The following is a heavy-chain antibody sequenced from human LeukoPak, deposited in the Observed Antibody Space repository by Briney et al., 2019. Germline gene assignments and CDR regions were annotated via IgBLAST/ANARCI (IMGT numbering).Heavy chain of an antibody. D-gene: IGHD3-10*01. V-gene: IGHV1-8*03. CDR2: INPNSGNT. Sequence: ASVKVSCKASGYTFTGYYMHWVRQAPGQGLEWMGWINPNSGNTGYAQKFQGRVTITRNTSISTAYMELSSLRSEDTAVYYCARGGRPNYYGSGSYQNWGQGTLVTVSS. CDR1: GYTFTGYY. CDR3: ARGGRPNYYGSGSYQN. J-gene: IGHJ4*02.